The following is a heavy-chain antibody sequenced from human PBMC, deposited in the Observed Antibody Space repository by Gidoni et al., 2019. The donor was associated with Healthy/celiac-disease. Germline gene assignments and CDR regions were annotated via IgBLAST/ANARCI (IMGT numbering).Heavy chain of an antibody. CDR2: ISSSSSYI. J-gene: IGHJ4*02. Sequence: EVQLVESGGGLVKPGGSLRLSFAASGFTFSSYSMNWVRQAPGKGLEWVSSISSSSSYIYYADSVKGRFTISRDNAKNSLYLQMNSLRAEDTAVYYCARAAAGSYYFDYWGQGTLVTVSS. V-gene: IGHV3-21*01. CDR3: ARAAAGSYYFDY. D-gene: IGHD6-13*01. CDR1: GFTFSSYS.